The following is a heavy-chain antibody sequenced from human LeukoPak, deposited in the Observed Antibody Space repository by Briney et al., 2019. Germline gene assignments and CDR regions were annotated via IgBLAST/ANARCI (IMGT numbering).Heavy chain of an antibody. V-gene: IGHV1-18*01. CDR3: ARGPGDLDY. Sequence: GASVKVSCKASGGTFKNYAITWVRQAPGQGLEWMGGISAYNGNTNYAQKLQGRVTMTTDTSTSTAYMDLRSLRSDDTAVYYCARGPGDLDYWRQGTLVPVSS. CDR1: GGTFKNYA. J-gene: IGHJ4*02. D-gene: IGHD7-27*01. CDR2: ISAYNGNT.